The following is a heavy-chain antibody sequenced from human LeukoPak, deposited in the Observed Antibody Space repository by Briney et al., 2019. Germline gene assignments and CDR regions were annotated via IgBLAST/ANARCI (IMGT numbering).Heavy chain of an antibody. D-gene: IGHD2-15*01. V-gene: IGHV3-7*01. Sequence: GGSLRLSCAASGFAFSDFWMSWVRQAPGKGLEWVANVRHDGSAKYYVPSVRGRFTISRDNAKNSLYLQMNSLTVEDTAVYYCATSHDSAGNDWGRGTLVTVSS. J-gene: IGHJ4*02. CDR2: VRHDGSAK. CDR1: GFAFSDFW. CDR3: ATSHDSAGND.